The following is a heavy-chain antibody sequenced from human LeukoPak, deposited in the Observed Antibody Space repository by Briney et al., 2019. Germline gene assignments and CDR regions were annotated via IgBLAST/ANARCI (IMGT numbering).Heavy chain of an antibody. V-gene: IGHV4-30-4*08. CDR3: ARVAYYYDSSGYSPVDY. J-gene: IGHJ4*02. D-gene: IGHD3-22*01. CDR2: IYYSGST. CDR1: GDSISSVDYY. Sequence: TSQTLSLTCTVSGDSISSVDYYWSWIRQPPGKGLEWIGYIYYSGSTYYNPSLKSRVTISVDTSKNQFSLKLSSVTAADTAVYYCARVAYYYDSSGYSPVDYWGQGTLVTVSS.